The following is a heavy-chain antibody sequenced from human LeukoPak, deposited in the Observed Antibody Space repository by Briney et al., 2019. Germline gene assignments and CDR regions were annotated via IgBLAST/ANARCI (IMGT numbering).Heavy chain of an antibody. D-gene: IGHD3-10*01. CDR2: IYYSGST. CDR3: ASGFGDFENPHPHFDY. V-gene: IGHV4-59*01. J-gene: IGHJ4*02. Sequence: PSETLSLTCTVSGGSISSYYWSWIRQPPGKGLEWIGYIYYSGSTNYNPSLKSRVTISVDTSKNQFSLKLSSVTAADPAVYYCASGFGDFENPHPHFDYWGQGTLVTVSS. CDR1: GGSISSYY.